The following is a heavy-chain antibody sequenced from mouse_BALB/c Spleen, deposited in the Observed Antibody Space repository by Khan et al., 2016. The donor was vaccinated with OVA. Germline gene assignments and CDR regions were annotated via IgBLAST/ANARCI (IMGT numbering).Heavy chain of an antibody. V-gene: IGHV1-7*01. J-gene: IGHJ2*01. D-gene: IGHD1-1*01. Sequence: QVQLKQSGAELAKPGASVKMSCKASGYTFINYWILWVKQRPGQGLEWIGYINPSTANTEYNQNFKDKATLTADKSSSTAYMQLSSLTSEDSAVYYCARRGLRWDFDYWGQGTTLTVSS. CDR2: INPSTANT. CDR1: GYTFINYW. CDR3: ARRGLRWDFDY.